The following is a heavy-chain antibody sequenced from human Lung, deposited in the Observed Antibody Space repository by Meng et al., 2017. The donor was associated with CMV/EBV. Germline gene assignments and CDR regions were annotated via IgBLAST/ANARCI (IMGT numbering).Heavy chain of an antibody. CDR2: ISSSSSTI. CDR3: ARDHCSSTSCYLYYCYYYGMDV. Sequence: SCAAPGFTFSSYSMNWVRQAPGKGLAWVSYISSSSSTIYYADSVKGRFTISRDNAKNSLYLQMNSLRAEDTAVYYCARDHCSSTSCYLYYCYYYGMDVXRRGTTVTVSS. D-gene: IGHD2-2*01. CDR1: GFTFSSYS. V-gene: IGHV3-48*04. J-gene: IGHJ6*02.